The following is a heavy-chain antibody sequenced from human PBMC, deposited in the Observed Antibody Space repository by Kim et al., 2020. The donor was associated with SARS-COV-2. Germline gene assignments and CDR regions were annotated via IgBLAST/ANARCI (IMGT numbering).Heavy chain of an antibody. CDR2: IKSKTDGGTT. CDR1: GFSFNNAW. D-gene: IGHD3-10*01. Sequence: GGSLRLSCAASGFSFNNAWMSWVRQAPGKGLEWVGRIKSKTDGGTTDYAAPGKGRFTISRDDSKNTLYLQMHGLTTEDTAVYYCTTVIGYYDSGGYYRGNDYWGQGTLVTVSS. V-gene: IGHV3-15*01. J-gene: IGHJ4*02. CDR3: TTVIGYYDSGGYYRGNDY.